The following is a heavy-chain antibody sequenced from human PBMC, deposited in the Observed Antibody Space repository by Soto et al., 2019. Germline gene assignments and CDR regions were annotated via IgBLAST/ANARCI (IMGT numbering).Heavy chain of an antibody. V-gene: IGHV3-48*03. CDR2: ISSSGTI. J-gene: IGHJ4*02. Sequence: GGSLRLSCAASGFTFSSYEMDWVRQAPGKGLEWVAYISSSGTILYGDSVKGRFTISRDNADNSLYLQMNSLTAEDTAVYFCAKRRGAGGHFDYWGQGALVTVSS. CDR3: AKRRGAGGHFDY. D-gene: IGHD2-15*01. CDR1: GFTFSSYE.